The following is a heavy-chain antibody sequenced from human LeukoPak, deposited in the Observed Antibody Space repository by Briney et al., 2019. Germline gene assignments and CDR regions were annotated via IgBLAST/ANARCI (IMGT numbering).Heavy chain of an antibody. D-gene: IGHD2-21*02. J-gene: IGHJ4*02. Sequence: GASAKVSCKASGYTFTSYYMHWVRQAPGQGLEWMGIINPGGGSTSYAQKFQGRVTMTRDTSTSTVYMELSSLRSEDTAVYYCARVSYCGGDCYPPRQAHFDYWGQGTLVTVSS. V-gene: IGHV1-46*01. CDR1: GYTFTSYY. CDR2: INPGGGST. CDR3: ARVSYCGGDCYPPRQAHFDY.